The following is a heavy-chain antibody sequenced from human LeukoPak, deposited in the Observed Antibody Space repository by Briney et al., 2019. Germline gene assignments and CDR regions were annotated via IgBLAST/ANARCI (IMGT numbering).Heavy chain of an antibody. D-gene: IGHD2-2*01. CDR1: GFNFSAYW. CDR2: IKQDGSEK. J-gene: IGHJ4*02. V-gene: IGHV3-7*01. CDR3: GSGSTWLP. Sequence: GGSLRLSCAASGFNFSAYWMSWVRQAPGKGLEWVANIKQDGSEKYYVDSVRGRFTISRDNAKNSLYLQMNSLRAEDTAVYYCGSGSTWLPRGQGTLVTVSS.